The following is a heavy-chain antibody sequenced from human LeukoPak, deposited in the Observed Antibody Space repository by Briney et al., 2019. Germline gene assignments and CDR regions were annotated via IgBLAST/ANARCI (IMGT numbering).Heavy chain of an antibody. J-gene: IGHJ4*02. D-gene: IGHD6-19*01. Sequence: SQTLSLTCTVSGGSTSNNYWSWIRQPPGNGLEWIGYISYSGSTNHNPSLKSRVTISVDTSKNQFSLRLSSVTAADTAVYYCARHTTSGWYQVVYWGQGTLVTVSS. CDR2: ISYSGST. V-gene: IGHV4-59*01. CDR1: GGSTSNNY. CDR3: ARHTTSGWYQVVY.